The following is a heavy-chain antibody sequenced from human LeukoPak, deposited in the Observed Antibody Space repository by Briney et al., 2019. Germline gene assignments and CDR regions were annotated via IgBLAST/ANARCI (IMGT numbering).Heavy chain of an antibody. V-gene: IGHV4-59*08. CDR2: IYYTGST. CDR1: GGSISSYY. D-gene: IGHD5-18*01. CDR3: ARGYSYGYYYLDY. Sequence: SETLSLTCTVSGGSISSYYWSWIRQPPGKGLEWIGYIYYTGSTNYNPSLKSRVTISLDTSKSQFSLKLSSVTAADTAVYYCARGYSYGYYYLDYWGQGILVTVSS. J-gene: IGHJ4*02.